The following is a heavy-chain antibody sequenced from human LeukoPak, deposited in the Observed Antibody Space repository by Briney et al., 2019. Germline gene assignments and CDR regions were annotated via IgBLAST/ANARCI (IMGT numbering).Heavy chain of an antibody. V-gene: IGHV3-7*03. J-gene: IGHJ4*02. CDR1: GFTFSSYW. CDR3: AREFEYNWNDLGY. CDR2: IKQDGSEK. Sequence: GGSLRLSCAASGFTFSSYWMRWVRQAPGKGLEWVANIKQDGSEKYYVDSVKGRFTISRDNAKNSLYLQMNSLRAEDTAVYYCAREFEYNWNDLGYWGQGTLVAVSS. D-gene: IGHD1-20*01.